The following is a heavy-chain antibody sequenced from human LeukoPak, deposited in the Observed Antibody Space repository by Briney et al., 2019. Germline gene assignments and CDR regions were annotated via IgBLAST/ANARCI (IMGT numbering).Heavy chain of an antibody. CDR2: IKSKTDGGTT. Sequence: PGGSLRLSCAASGFTFSSYWMSWVRQAPGKGLEWVGRIKSKTDGGTTDYAAPVKGGFTISRDDSKNTLYLQMNSLKTEDTAVYYCIVGAFLFDYWGQGTLVTVSS. D-gene: IGHD1-26*01. CDR3: IVGAFLFDY. J-gene: IGHJ4*02. V-gene: IGHV3-15*01. CDR1: GFTFSSYW.